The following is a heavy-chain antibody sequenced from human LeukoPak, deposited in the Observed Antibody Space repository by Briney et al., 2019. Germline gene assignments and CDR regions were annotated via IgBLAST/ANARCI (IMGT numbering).Heavy chain of an antibody. CDR2: INPNSGGT. CDR3: ARDLGDIVVVPAATHYYYYYYYMDV. Sequence: ASVKVSCKASGYTFTGYYMHWVRQAPGQELEWMGWINPNSGGTNYAQKFQGRVTMTRDTSISTAYMELSRLRSDDTAVYYCARDLGDIVVVPAATHYYYYYYYMDVWGKGTTVTVSS. V-gene: IGHV1-2*02. CDR1: GYTFTGYY. J-gene: IGHJ6*03. D-gene: IGHD2-2*01.